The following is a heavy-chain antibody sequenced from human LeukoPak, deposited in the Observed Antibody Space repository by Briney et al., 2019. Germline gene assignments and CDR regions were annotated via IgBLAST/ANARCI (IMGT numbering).Heavy chain of an antibody. Sequence: SETLSLTCTVSGGSMSGYYWSWIRQPPGKGLEWIGFIYTFGSTKYNPSLKSRVTISGDMSRRQFTLKLTSVTAADTAVYFCARQGGYCSASRCPGGFHYMDVWGKGTTVAVSS. CDR3: ARQGGYCSASRCPGGFHYMDV. CDR1: GGSMSGYY. CDR2: IYTFGST. V-gene: IGHV4-4*09. D-gene: IGHD2-15*01. J-gene: IGHJ6*03.